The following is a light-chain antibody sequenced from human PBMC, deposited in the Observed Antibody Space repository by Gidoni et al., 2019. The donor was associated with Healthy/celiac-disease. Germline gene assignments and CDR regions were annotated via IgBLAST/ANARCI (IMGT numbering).Light chain of an antibody. Sequence: DLVMTQSPLSLPVTPGEPASISCRSSQSLLHSNGYNYLDWYLQKPGQSPQLLIYLGSNRASGVPDRCSGSGSGTDFTLKISRVEAEDVGVYYCMQALQTLGFGQGTRLEIK. CDR2: LGS. CDR1: QSLLHSNGYNY. J-gene: IGKJ5*01. CDR3: MQALQTLG. V-gene: IGKV2-28*01.